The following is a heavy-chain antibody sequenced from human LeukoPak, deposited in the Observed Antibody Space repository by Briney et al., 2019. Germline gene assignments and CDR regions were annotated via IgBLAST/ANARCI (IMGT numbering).Heavy chain of an antibody. D-gene: IGHD3-22*01. CDR3: AKDHDSSGYYYPGPFDY. CDR2: ISGSGGST. Sequence: PGGSLRLSCAASGFTFSSYAVSWVRQAPGKGLEWVSAISGSGGSTYYADSVKGRFTISRDNSKNTLYLQMNSLRAEDTAVYYCAKDHDSSGYYYPGPFDYWGQGTLVTVSS. CDR1: GFTFSSYA. J-gene: IGHJ4*02. V-gene: IGHV3-23*01.